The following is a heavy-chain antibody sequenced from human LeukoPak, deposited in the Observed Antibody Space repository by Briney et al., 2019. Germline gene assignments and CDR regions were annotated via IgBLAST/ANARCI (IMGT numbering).Heavy chain of an antibody. CDR2: INHSGST. V-gene: IGHV4-34*01. CDR3: ARRAISSYYYYMDV. CDR1: GGSFSGYY. Sequence: PSETLSLTCAVYGGSFSGYYWSWIRQPPGKGLEWIGEINHSGSTNYNPSLKSRVTISVDTSKNQFSLKLSSVTAADTAVYYCARRAISSYYYYMDVWGKGTTVTVSS. D-gene: IGHD3-9*01. J-gene: IGHJ6*03.